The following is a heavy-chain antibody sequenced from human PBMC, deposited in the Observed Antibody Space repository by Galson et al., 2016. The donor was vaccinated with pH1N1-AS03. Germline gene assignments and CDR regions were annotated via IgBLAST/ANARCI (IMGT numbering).Heavy chain of an antibody. CDR2: INPMVGFA. Sequence: SVKVSCKASGGTLSSYTINWVRQAPGQGLEWMGRINPMVGFADYAQKFQDRVTITADKSTSTVYMELGSLRSEDTAVYYCAGVSGEDGRGGYKGASAMDAWGQGTTVTVSS. V-gene: IGHV1-69*02. CDR1: GGTLSSYT. J-gene: IGHJ6*02. CDR3: AGVSGEDGRGGYKGASAMDA. D-gene: IGHD5-24*01.